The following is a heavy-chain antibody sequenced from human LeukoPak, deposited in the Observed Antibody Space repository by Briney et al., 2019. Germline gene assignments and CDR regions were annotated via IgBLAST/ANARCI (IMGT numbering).Heavy chain of an antibody. CDR3: ASLGDYVWGSYYGSL. CDR2: IIPIFGTA. CDR1: GGTCSSYA. J-gene: IGHJ4*02. Sequence: SVTVSCRASGGTCSSYAISWVRQAPGQGLEGMGGIIPIFGTANYAQKFQGRVTITADESTSTAYMELSSLRSEDTAVYYCASLGDYVWGSYYGSLWGQGTLVTVSS. D-gene: IGHD3-16*01. V-gene: IGHV1-69*01.